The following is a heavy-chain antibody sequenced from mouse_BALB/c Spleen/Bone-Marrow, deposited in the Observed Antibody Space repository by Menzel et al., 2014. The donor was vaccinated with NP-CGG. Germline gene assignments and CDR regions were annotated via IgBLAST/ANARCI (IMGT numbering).Heavy chain of an antibody. CDR2: INPCNDNT. CDR3: ARSLYGYDWYFDV. Sequence: VQLQQSRPELVKPGASVKMSCKASGYTFTSYVMHWVKQKPGQGLEWIGNINPCNDNTKYNEKFKGKATLTSDKSSSTAYMELSSLTSEDSAVYYCARSLYGYDWYFDVWGAGTTVTVSS. D-gene: IGHD2-2*01. J-gene: IGHJ1*01. V-gene: IGHV1-14*01. CDR1: GYTFTSYV.